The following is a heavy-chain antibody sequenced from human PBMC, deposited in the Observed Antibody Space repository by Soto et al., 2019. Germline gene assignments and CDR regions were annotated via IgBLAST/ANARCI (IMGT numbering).Heavy chain of an antibody. CDR1: GGSISSGGYY. V-gene: IGHV4-31*03. D-gene: IGHD3-10*01. Sequence: PSETLSLTCTVSGGSISSGGYYWSWIRQHPGKGLEWIGYIYYSGSTYYNPSLKSRVTIAVDTSKKQCSLKLSSVTAADSAVYYCARVGRWFGSSVWFAPWGQGTLVTVSS. J-gene: IGHJ5*02. CDR2: IYYSGST. CDR3: ARVGRWFGSSVWFAP.